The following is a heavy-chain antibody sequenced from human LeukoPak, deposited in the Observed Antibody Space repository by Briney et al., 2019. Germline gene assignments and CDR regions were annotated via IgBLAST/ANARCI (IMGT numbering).Heavy chain of an antibody. Sequence: GGSLRLSCAASGFTLSNYPMGWVRQAPVKGLEWLSAIGEEKSGSWTKSADSVKGRFTISRDNSENTLYLQMDSLTVEDTAVYYYAKAGVISGWDYWGQGVLVTVSS. D-gene: IGHD3-3*02. V-gene: IGHV3-23*01. CDR2: IGEEKSGSWT. J-gene: IGHJ4*02. CDR3: AKAGVISGWDY. CDR1: GFTLSNYP.